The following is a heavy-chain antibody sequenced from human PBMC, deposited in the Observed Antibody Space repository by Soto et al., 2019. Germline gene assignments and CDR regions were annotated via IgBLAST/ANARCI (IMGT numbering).Heavy chain of an antibody. D-gene: IGHD7-27*01. Sequence: EVQLVESGGGLVQPGGSLRLSCAASGFTFDTYWLHWVRQAPGKGLVWVSRINSDGSSTTYADYVKGRFTISRDNAKNTLYLQMNGLRAEDTVVYYCAGALTGGARYPLDPFDIWALGQWSPSLQ. J-gene: IGHJ3*02. CDR1: GFTFDTYW. V-gene: IGHV3-74*01. CDR2: INSDGSST. CDR3: AGALTGGARYPLDPFDI.